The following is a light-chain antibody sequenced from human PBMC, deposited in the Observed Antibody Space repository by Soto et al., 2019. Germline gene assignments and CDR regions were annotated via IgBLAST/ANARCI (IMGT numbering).Light chain of an antibody. J-gene: IGLJ3*02. CDR3: YSAADNFWV. Sequence: SYELTQPSSVSVSPGQTARITCPGDVLAKKYARWFQQKPGQAPGLMIYKDSERPSGIPERFSGSSSGTTVTLTISGAQVEDEADYYCYSAADNFWVFGGGTKLTVL. CDR2: KDS. CDR1: VLAKKY. V-gene: IGLV3-27*01.